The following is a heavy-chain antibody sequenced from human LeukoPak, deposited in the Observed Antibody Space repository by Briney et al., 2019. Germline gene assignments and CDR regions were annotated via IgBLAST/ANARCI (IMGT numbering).Heavy chain of an antibody. Sequence: GGSLRLSCAASGFTFSSYAMHWVRQAPGKGLEWVAVISYDGSNKYYADSVKGRFTISRDNSKNTLYLQMNSLRAEDTAVYYCAKGGSSSWDYFDYWGQGTLVTVSS. CDR1: GFTFSSYA. J-gene: IGHJ4*02. CDR3: AKGGSSSWDYFDY. V-gene: IGHV3-30*04. CDR2: ISYDGSNK. D-gene: IGHD6-13*01.